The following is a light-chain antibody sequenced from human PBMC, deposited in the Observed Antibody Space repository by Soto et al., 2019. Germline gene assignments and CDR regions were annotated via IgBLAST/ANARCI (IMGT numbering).Light chain of an antibody. CDR3: QQCDSLPDT. CDR2: HAS. J-gene: IGKJ2*01. V-gene: IGKV1-33*01. CDR1: QDITHF. Sequence: DIQMTQSPSSLSASVGDRVTITCQASQDITHFLNWYQQKPGKAPKLLIYHASNLDTGFPSRFSGSGSGTHFPFTISSLQPEDIATYYCQQCDSLPDTFGQGTQLEI.